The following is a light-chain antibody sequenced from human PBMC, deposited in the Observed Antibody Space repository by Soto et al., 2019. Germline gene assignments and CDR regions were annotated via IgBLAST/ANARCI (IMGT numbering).Light chain of an antibody. V-gene: IGKV3-20*01. Sequence: EIVLTQSPGTLSLSPGESATLSCRASQSVSNNYLAWYQQKPGQAPRLLIYAASNRATGIQDRFSGSGSGTDFTLTIRRLEPEDFAVYYCQQYGSSGTFGQGTKVDIK. CDR1: QSVSNNY. J-gene: IGKJ1*01. CDR2: AAS. CDR3: QQYGSSGT.